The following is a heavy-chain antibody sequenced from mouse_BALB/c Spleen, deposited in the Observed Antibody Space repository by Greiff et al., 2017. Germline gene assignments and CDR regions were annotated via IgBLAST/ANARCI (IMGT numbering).Heavy chain of an antibody. J-gene: IGHJ3*01. V-gene: IGHV1-62-2*01. CDR1: GYTFTEYI. CDR2: FYPGSGSI. D-gene: IGHD2-14*01. CDR3: ARVGDYRYDWFAY. Sequence: VQLQQSGAGLVKPGASVKLSCKASGYTFTEYIIHWVKQRSGQGLEWIGWFYPGSGSIKYNEKFKDKATLTADKSSSTAYMQLSSLTSEDSAVYYCARVGDYRYDWFAYWGQGTLVTVSA.